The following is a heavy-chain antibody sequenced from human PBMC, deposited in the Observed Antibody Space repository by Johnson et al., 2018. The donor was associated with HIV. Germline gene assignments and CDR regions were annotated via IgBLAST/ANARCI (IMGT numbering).Heavy chain of an antibody. CDR3: ARAVGGSYHDAFDS. CDR2: INWNGGRT. D-gene: IGHD1-26*01. Sequence: VQLVESGGGLVQPGRSLRLSCAASGFTFDDYAMHWVRQAPGKGLEWVSGINWNGGRTGYADSVKGRLTISRDNAKNSLYLQMNSLRAEDTALYYCARAVGGSYHDAFDSWGQGTMVTVSS. J-gene: IGHJ3*02. V-gene: IGHV3-9*01. CDR1: GFTFDDYA.